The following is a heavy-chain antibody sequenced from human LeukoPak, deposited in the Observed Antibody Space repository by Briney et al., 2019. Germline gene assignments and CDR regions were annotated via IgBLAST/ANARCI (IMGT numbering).Heavy chain of an antibody. D-gene: IGHD3-22*01. CDR2: IYTSGST. CDR3: ARAGNYYDSSGYLSGAYESYLI. V-gene: IGHV4-4*07. CDR1: GGSISRYY. J-gene: IGHJ3*02. Sequence: PSETLSLTCTVSGGSISRYYWSWIRQPAGKGLEWIGRIYTSGSTNYNPSLKSRVTMSVDTSKNQFSLKLSSVTAADTAVYYCARAGNYYDSSGYLSGAYESYLIWGQGTMVTVSS.